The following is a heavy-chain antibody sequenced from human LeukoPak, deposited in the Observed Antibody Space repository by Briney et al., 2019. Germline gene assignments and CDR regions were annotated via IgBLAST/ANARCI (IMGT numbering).Heavy chain of an antibody. Sequence: ASVKVSCKASGYTFTRYGISWVRQAPGQGLEWMGWISAYNGNTNYAQKLQGRVTMTTDTSTSTAYMELRSLRSDDTAVYYCARHPIAAATDYFDYWGQGTLVTDSS. V-gene: IGHV1-18*04. J-gene: IGHJ4*02. CDR1: GYTFTRYG. CDR3: ARHPIAAATDYFDY. CDR2: ISAYNGNT. D-gene: IGHD6-13*01.